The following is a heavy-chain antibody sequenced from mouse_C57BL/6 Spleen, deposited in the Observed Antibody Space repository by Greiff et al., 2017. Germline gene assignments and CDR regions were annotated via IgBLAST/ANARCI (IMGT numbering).Heavy chain of an antibody. V-gene: IGHV1-80*01. Sequence: VQLQQSGAELVKPGASVKISCKASGYAFSSYWMNWVKQRPGKGLEWIGQIYPGDGDTNYSGKFKGKATLTADKSSSTAYMQLSSLTSEDSAVYFCARRTGTGAMDYWGQGTSVTVSS. CDR2: IYPGDGDT. D-gene: IGHD4-1*01. J-gene: IGHJ4*01. CDR3: ARRTGTGAMDY. CDR1: GYAFSSYW.